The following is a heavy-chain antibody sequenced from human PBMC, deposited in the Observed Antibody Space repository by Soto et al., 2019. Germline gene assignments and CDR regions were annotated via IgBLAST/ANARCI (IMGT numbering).Heavy chain of an antibody. V-gene: IGHV3-64D*08. J-gene: IGHJ4*02. Sequence: GGSLRLSCSASGFTFSSLGMHWVGQAPGKGLEFVSAIKSHGDTTYYADSVKGRFTISRDNSENTLYLQMSSLRPEDTAVYYCVKDRSLAVAGGYYFDYWGQGTLVTVS. CDR3: VKDRSLAVAGGYYFDY. CDR1: GFTFSSLG. D-gene: IGHD6-19*01. CDR2: IKSHGDTT.